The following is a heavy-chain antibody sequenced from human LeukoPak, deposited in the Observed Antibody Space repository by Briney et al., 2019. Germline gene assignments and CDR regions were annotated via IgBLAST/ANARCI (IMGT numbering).Heavy chain of an antibody. J-gene: IGHJ6*02. CDR3: ARAAYYDILTGYYNYYYGMDV. CDR2: ISSSSYI. V-gene: IGHV3-21*01. CDR1: GFTFSSYS. D-gene: IGHD3-9*01. Sequence: GGSLRLSCAASGFTFSSYSMNWVRQAPGKGLEWVSSISSSSYIYYADSVKGRFTISRDNAKNSLYLQMNSLRAEDTAVYYCARAAYYDILTGYYNYYYGMDVWGQGTTVTVSS.